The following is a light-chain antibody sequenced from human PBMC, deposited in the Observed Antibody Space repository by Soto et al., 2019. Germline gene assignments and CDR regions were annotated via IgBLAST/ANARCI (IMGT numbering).Light chain of an antibody. J-gene: IGLJ2*01. CDR2: DVS. CDR1: SSDVGGYNY. CDR3: SSYTSSSTLVV. Sequence: QSALTQPASVPGSPGQSITISCTGTSSDVGGYNYVSWYQQHPGKAPKLMIYDVSNRPSEVSNRFSGSKSGNTASLTISGLQAEDEADYYCSSYTSSSTLVVFGGGTKLTVL. V-gene: IGLV2-14*01.